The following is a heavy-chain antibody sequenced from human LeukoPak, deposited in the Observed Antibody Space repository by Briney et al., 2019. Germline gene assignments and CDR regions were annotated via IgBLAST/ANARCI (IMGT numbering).Heavy chain of an antibody. D-gene: IGHD6-13*01. V-gene: IGHV1-2*04. CDR2: INPNSGGT. CDR1: GYTFTGYY. CDR3: ALSSSWPYYFDY. J-gene: IGHJ4*02. Sequence: ASVKVSRKASGYTFTGYYMHWVRQAPGQGLEWMGWINPNSGGTNYAQKFQGWVTMTRDTSISTAYMELSRLRSDDTAVYYCALSSSWPYYFDYWGQGTLVTVSS.